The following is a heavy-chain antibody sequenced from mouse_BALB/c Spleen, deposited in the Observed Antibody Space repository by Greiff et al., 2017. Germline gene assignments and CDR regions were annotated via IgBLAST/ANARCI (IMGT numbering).Heavy chain of an antibody. D-gene: IGHD2-14*01. CDR2: ISDGGSYT. Sequence: EVKLVESGGGLVKPGGSLKLSCAASGFTFSDYYMYWVRQTPEKRLEWVATISDGGSYTYYPDSVKGRFTISRDNAKNNLYLQMSSLKSEDTAMYYCARDRAYYRYDDAMDYWGQGTSVTVSS. CDR1: GFTFSDYY. J-gene: IGHJ4*01. V-gene: IGHV5-4*02. CDR3: ARDRAYYRYDDAMDY.